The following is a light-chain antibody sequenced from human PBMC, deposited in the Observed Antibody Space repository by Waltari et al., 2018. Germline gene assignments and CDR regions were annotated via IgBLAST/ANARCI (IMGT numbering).Light chain of an antibody. J-gene: IGKJ4*01. CDR3: QKYNSDPLT. CDR2: AAS. V-gene: IGKV1-27*01. Sequence: DIQMTQSPSSLSASVGDRVTITCRASQAISNYLAWYQQKPGKVPKLLIYAASILQSGVPSRFSGTGYGTGFSLTIRSLQPEDVATYYCQKYNSDPLTFGGGTKVEIK. CDR1: QAISNY.